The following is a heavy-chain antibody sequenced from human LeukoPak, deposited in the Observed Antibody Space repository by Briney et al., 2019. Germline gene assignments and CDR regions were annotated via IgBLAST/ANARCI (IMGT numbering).Heavy chain of an antibody. CDR1: GFTFSSYA. D-gene: IGHD3-10*01. CDR2: ISGSGGST. J-gene: IGHJ3*02. V-gene: IGHV3-23*01. Sequence: TGGSLRLSCAASGFTFSSYAMSWVRQAPGKGLEWVSAISGSGGSTYYADSVKGRFTISRDNSKNTLYLQMNSLRAEDTAVYYCAKDTRGFRELLRLGAFGIWGQGTMVTVSS. CDR3: AKDTRGFRELLRLGAFGI.